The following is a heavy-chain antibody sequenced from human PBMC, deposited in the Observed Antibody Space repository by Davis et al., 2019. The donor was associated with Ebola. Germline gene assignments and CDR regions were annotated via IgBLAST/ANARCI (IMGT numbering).Heavy chain of an antibody. CDR1: GGSFSSSTYY. J-gene: IGHJ3*02. CDR3: ARRTIFSTFDI. D-gene: IGHD3-3*01. V-gene: IGHV4-39*01. CDR2: ISYSGTT. Sequence: GSLRLSCTVSGGSFSSSTYYWGWIRQPPGRGLEWIGSISYSGTTHYNPSLKSRVTMSVGTSKKQFSLKLSSVTAADTAVYYCARRTIFSTFDIWGQGTMVTVSS.